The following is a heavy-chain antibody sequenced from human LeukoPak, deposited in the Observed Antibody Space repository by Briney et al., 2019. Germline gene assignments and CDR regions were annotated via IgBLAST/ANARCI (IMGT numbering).Heavy chain of an antibody. V-gene: IGHV4-59*08. J-gene: IGHJ4*02. CDR3: ARHKRAARLYYFDY. CDR2: IYYSGST. Sequence: SETLSLTCTVSGGSISSYYWSWIRQPPGKGLEWIGYIYYSGSTTYNPSLKSRVTISVDTSKNQFSLKLSSVTAADTAVYYCARHKRAARLYYFDYWGQGTLVTVSS. CDR1: GGSISSYY. D-gene: IGHD6-6*01.